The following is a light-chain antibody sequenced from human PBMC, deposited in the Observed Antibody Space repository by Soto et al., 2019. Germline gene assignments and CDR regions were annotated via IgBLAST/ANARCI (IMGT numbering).Light chain of an antibody. V-gene: IGLV2-23*01. CDR3: CSYAGRSILYV. J-gene: IGLJ1*01. Sequence: QSALTQPASVSGSPGQSITISCTGTSSDVGSYNLVSWYQQHPGKAPKLMIYEGSKRPSGVSNRFSGSKSGNTASLTISGLQAEDEADYSCCSYAGRSILYVFGTGTKLTVL. CDR2: EGS. CDR1: SSDVGSYNL.